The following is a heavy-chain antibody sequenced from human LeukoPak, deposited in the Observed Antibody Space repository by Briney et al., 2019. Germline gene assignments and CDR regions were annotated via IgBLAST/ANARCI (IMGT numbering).Heavy chain of an antibody. Sequence: GGSLRLSCAASGFTFSSYEMNWVRQAPGKGLEWVSYISSSRRTISYADSVKGRFTISRDNAKNSLYLQMNSLRAEDTAVFYCAKDSSVFHYDSRNLDYWGQGTLVTVSS. CDR3: AKDSSVFHYDSRNLDY. CDR2: ISSSRRTI. J-gene: IGHJ4*02. D-gene: IGHD3-22*01. CDR1: GFTFSSYE. V-gene: IGHV3-48*01.